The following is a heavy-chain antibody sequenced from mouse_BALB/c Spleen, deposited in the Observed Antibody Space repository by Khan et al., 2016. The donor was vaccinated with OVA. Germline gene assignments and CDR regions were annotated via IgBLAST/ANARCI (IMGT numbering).Heavy chain of an antibody. CDR1: GYTFTSNT. Sequence: QVQLKQSGAELARPAASVKMSCKASGYTFTSNTMHWVNQRPGQGLEWIGYINPRSSYTKYNQKFKGKATFTADKSSSTSYMQLSSLTSEDSAVYYCARHTAGYAMDYWGQGTSVTVSA. V-gene: IGHV1-4*01. D-gene: IGHD1-2*01. J-gene: IGHJ4*01. CDR2: INPRSSYT. CDR3: ARHTAGYAMDY.